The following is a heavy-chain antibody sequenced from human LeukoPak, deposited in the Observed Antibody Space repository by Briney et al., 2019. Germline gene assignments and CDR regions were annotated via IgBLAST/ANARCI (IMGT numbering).Heavy chain of an antibody. V-gene: IGHV4-4*07. CDR3: ARDAYFYDSTSVFDY. J-gene: IGHJ4*02. Sequence: SETLSLTCSVSGCSISNYYWSWIRQPAGKGLEWIGRIYTSGSTDYNSSLKSRVTMSVETSNTPFSLKLTSVTAADTAVYYCARDAYFYDSTSVFDYWGQGTLVTVSS. D-gene: IGHD3-22*01. CDR1: GCSISNYY. CDR2: IYTSGST.